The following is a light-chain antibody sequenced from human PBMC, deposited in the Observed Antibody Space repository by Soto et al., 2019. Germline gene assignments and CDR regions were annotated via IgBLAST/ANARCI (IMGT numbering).Light chain of an antibody. V-gene: IGLV1-47*02. CDR3: AAWDDSLSGWV. J-gene: IGLJ3*02. CDR1: SSNIGDNF. CDR2: NDH. Sequence: QSVLTQPPSASGSPGQRVTISCSGSSSNIGDNFVFWYHQLPGAAPKPLIYNDHQRPSWGPDRFSGATSGTSTSLSISGLRSEDVADYHCAAWDDSLSGWVFGGGTKVTVL.